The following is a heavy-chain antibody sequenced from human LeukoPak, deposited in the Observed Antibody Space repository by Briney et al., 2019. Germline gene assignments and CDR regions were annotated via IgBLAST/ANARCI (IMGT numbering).Heavy chain of an antibody. D-gene: IGHD6-13*01. Sequence: GGSLRLSCAASGFTFSSYWMHWVRQAPGKGLVWVSRINREGSSTTYADSVKGRFTISRDNAKNTLYLQMNSLRAEDTAVYYCASFPRLIDDYSSWYSGYWGQGTLVTVSS. CDR1: GFTFSSYW. CDR3: ASFPRLIDDYSSWYSGY. V-gene: IGHV3-74*01. J-gene: IGHJ4*02. CDR2: INREGSST.